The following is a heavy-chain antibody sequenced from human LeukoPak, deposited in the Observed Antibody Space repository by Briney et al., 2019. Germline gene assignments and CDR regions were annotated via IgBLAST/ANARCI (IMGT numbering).Heavy chain of an antibody. D-gene: IGHD1-26*01. J-gene: IGHJ4*02. Sequence: VASLRLSCGASGFTFRDYAMSWVRQAPGKGLEWVSTISKSGDWTYYADSVKGRFTVSRDNSKNTLYVQMSSLRAGDTAVYYCAKMSGWELENYFFDYWGQGTLVTASS. CDR2: ISKSGDWT. V-gene: IGHV3-23*01. CDR3: AKMSGWELENYFFDY. CDR1: GFTFRDYA.